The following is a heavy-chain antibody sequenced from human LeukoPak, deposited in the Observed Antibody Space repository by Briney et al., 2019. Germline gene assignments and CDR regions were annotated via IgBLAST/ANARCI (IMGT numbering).Heavy chain of an antibody. CDR2: IYYSGST. J-gene: IGHJ5*02. CDR1: GGSISSSIYY. V-gene: IGHV4-39*07. Sequence: PSETLSLTCTVSGGSISSSIYYWGWIRQPPGKGLEWIGSIYYSGSTYYNPSLKSRVTISVDTSKNQFSLKLSSVTAADTAVYYCVRETLYGSGSYYGNWFDPWGQGTLVTVSS. D-gene: IGHD3-10*01. CDR3: VRETLYGSGSYYGNWFDP.